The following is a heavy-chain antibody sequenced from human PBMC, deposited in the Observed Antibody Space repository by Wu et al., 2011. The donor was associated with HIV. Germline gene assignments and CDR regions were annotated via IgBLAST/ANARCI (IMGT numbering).Heavy chain of an antibody. D-gene: IGHD3-9*01. CDR2: ISGYNGNI. CDR1: GYNFITYG. Sequence: QVQLVQSGAEVKKPGASVKVSCKASGYNFITYGISWVRQAPGQGLEWMGWISGYNGNINYAQKLQGRVTMTTDISTSTAYMELRSLRSDDTAVYYCARVISIFTPXDFWGPGTLVTVSS. V-gene: IGHV1-18*01. CDR3: ARVISIFTPXDF. J-gene: IGHJ4*01.